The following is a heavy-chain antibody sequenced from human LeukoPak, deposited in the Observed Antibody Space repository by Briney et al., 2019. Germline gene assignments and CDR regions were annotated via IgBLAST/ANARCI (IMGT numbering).Heavy chain of an antibody. CDR2: IYHSGST. D-gene: IGHD1-26*01. J-gene: IGHJ4*02. V-gene: IGHV4-4*02. Sequence: SETLSLTCAVSGGSISSSNWWSWVRQPPGKGPEWIGEIYHSGSTNYNPSLKSRVTISVDKSKNQFSLKLSSVTAADTAVYYCAREVRGSYLDYFDYWGQGTLVTVSS. CDR3: AREVRGSYLDYFDY. CDR1: GGSISSSNW.